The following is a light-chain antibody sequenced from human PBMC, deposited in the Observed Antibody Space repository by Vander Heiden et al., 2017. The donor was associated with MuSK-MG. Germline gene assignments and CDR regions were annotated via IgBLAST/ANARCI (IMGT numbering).Light chain of an antibody. CDR3: QQYYSFYVT. CDR1: RSIGTW. V-gene: IGKV1-5*01. CDR2: DAS. Sequence: DIQMTQSPSTLSASVGDRVNITCRASRSIGTWLAWYQQKPGKAPKLLIYDASSLDTGVSSRFSGSGSGTVFTLIINSLQPDDSASYYCQQYYSFYVTFGHGTKVDIK. J-gene: IGKJ3*01.